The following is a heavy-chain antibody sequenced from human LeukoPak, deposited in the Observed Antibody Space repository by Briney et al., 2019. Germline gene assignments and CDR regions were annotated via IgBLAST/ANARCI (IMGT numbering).Heavy chain of an antibody. D-gene: IGHD1-26*01. CDR2: INSDGSST. V-gene: IGHV3-74*01. CDR1: GFTFSSYW. J-gene: IGHJ4*02. CDR3: ARAHSGSYYGY. Sequence: QSGGSLRPSCAASGFTFSSYWMHWVRQAPGKGLVWVSRINSDGSSTSYADSVKGRFTISRDNAKNTLYLQMNSLRAEDTAVYYCARAHSGSYYGYWGQGTLVTVSS.